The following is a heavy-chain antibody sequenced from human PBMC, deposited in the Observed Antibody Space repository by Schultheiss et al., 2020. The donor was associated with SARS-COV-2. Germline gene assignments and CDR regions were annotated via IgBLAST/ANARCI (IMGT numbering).Heavy chain of an antibody. D-gene: IGHD3-3*01. Sequence: SETLSLTCDVYGGSFSGYYWSWIRQPPGKGLEWIGEINHSGSTNYNPSLKSRVTISVDTSKNQFSLKLSSVTAADTAVYYCARGRRTYDFWSGYNNWFDPWGQGTLVTVSS. CDR3: ARGRRTYDFWSGYNNWFDP. CDR1: GGSFSGYY. CDR2: INHSGST. V-gene: IGHV4-34*01. J-gene: IGHJ5*02.